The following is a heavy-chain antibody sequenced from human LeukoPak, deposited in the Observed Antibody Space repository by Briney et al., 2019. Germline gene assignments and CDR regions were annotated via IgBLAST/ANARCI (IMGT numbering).Heavy chain of an antibody. Sequence: PGGSLRLSCAASGFTFSSYSMNWVRQAPGKGLEWVSSISSSSSYIYYADSVKGRFTISRDNVKNSLYLQMNSLRAEDTAVYYCARDVYYGSGTFGYWGQGTLVTVSS. D-gene: IGHD3-10*01. J-gene: IGHJ4*02. V-gene: IGHV3-21*01. CDR3: ARDVYYGSGTFGY. CDR1: GFTFSSYS. CDR2: ISSSSSYI.